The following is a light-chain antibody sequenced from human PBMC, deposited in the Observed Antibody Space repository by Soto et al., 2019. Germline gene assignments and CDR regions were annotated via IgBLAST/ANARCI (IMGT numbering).Light chain of an antibody. CDR1: SSNIGSNS. CDR3: ATWDDSLSGVV. V-gene: IGLV1-47*02. CDR2: TNN. Sequence: QSVLTQPPSASGTPGQRVTMSCSGSSSNIGSNSVYWYQQLPGTAPRLLIYTNNQRPSGVPDRFSGSKSGTSASLAISGPRSEDEADYFCATWDDSLSGVVFGGGTQLTVL. J-gene: IGLJ2*01.